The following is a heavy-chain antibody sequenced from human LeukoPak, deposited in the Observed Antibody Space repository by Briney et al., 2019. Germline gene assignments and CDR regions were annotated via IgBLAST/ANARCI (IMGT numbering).Heavy chain of an antibody. CDR1: GDSVSSNSAA. J-gene: IGHJ4*02. V-gene: IGHV6-1*01. CDR3: ARGIAVAGPEYYFDY. CDR2: TYYRSKWYN. Sequence: SQTLSLTCAISGDSVSSNSAAWDWIRQSPSRGLEWLGRTYYRSKWYNDYAVSVKSRITINPDTSRNQFSLQLNSVTPEDTAVYYCARGIAVAGPEYYFDYWGQGTLVTVSS. D-gene: IGHD6-19*01.